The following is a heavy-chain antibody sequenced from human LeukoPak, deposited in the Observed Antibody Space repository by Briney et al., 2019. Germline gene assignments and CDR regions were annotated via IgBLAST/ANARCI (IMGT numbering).Heavy chain of an antibody. V-gene: IGHV3-21*01. CDR2: MSILSGIT. Sequence: GGSLRLSCAGSGFPFSGYSMNWVRRTPGKGLELVSSMSILSGITYYAESVKGRFTVSRDNAKNLLHLQMNSLRVEDTAIYYCAREFEYSTSGAGYWGQGTLVTVSS. CDR3: AREFEYSTSGAGY. CDR1: GFPFSGYS. D-gene: IGHD6-6*01. J-gene: IGHJ4*02.